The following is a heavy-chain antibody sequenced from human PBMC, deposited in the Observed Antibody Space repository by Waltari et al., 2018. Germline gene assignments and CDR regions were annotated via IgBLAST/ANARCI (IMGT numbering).Heavy chain of an antibody. CDR1: GGSISSSSYY. J-gene: IGHJ4*02. CDR2: IYYSGST. D-gene: IGHD1-26*01. Sequence: QLQLQESGPGLVKPSETLSLTCTVSGGSISSSSYYWGWIRQPPGKGLEWIGSIYYSGSTYDNPSLKSRVTISVDTSKNQFSLKLSSVTAADTAVYYCASIGWELLDYWGQGTLVTVSS. CDR3: ASIGWELLDY. V-gene: IGHV4-39*01.